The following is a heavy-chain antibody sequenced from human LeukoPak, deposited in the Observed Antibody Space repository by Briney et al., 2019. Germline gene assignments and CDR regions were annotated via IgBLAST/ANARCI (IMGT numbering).Heavy chain of an antibody. D-gene: IGHD4-11*01. CDR1: GFTYSHYG. CDR3: ARDAQRGFDYSNSLQY. J-gene: IGHJ4*02. Sequence: GKSLRLSCVASGFTYSHYGMHWVRQAPGKGLEWVAVIWSDGTEKCYADAVKGRFTISRDDSRKTVYLQMNRLRGEDTAVYYCARDAQRGFDYSNSLQYWGQGTLVTVSS. CDR2: IWSDGTEK. V-gene: IGHV3-33*08.